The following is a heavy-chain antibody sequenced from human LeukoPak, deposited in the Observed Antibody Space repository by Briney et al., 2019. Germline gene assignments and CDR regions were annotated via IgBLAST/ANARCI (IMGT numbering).Heavy chain of an antibody. CDR3: YSGDGYNRYY. V-gene: IGHV5-51*01. D-gene: IGHD5-24*01. J-gene: IGHJ4*02. Sequence: GESLNISCMGSGYSFTTSWIGWVRQMPGKGLEWIAIMYVGDSDTRYSPSFQGQVTISADKSISTAYLQWSSLKASDTAMYYCYSGDGYNRYYWGQGTLVTVSP. CDR1: GYSFTTSW. CDR2: MYVGDSDT.